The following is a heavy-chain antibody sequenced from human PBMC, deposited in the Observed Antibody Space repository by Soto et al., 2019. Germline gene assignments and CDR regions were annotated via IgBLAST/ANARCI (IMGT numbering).Heavy chain of an antibody. CDR3: TGEVASGY. CDR2: ISRDGRPT. D-gene: IGHD2-8*02. CDR1: GFTVSSYG. Sequence: QVQLVESGGGVVQPGRSLRLSCAVSGFTVSSYGMHWVRQAPGKGLEWVAVISRDGRPTFYADSVKGRFTISRDNSRNTLFLEMNSLRGDDMAVYYCTGEVASGYWGQGTLVTVSS. V-gene: IGHV3-30*03. J-gene: IGHJ4*02.